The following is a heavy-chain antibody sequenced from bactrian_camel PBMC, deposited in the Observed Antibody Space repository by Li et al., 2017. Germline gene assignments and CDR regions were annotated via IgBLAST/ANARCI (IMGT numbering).Heavy chain of an antibody. CDR2: VSSDGAP. CDR1: GYDITTCE. D-gene: IGHD4*01. V-gene: IGHV3S67*01. J-gene: IGHJ4*01. CDR3: AKAPYYGDYGGY. Sequence: VQLVESGGGSVQAGGSLKLSCTSSGYDITTCEKGWIRQAPGKERELVSIVSSDGAPTYADSVKGRFTISRDTAKNTLNLQLNSLKTGDTAMYYCAKAPYYGDYGGYWGQGTQVTVS.